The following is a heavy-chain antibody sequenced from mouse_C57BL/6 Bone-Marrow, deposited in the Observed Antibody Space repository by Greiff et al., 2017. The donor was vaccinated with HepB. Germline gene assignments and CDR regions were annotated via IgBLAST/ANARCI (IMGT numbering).Heavy chain of an antibody. D-gene: IGHD2-3*01. CDR1: GYTFTSYG. V-gene: IGHV1-81*01. J-gene: IGHJ2*01. CDR2: IYPRSGNT. CDR3: ARWDGYSPHYFDY. Sequence: LVESGAELARPGASVKLSCKASGYTFTSYGISWVKQRTGQGLEWIGEIYPRSGNTYYNEKFKGKATLTADKSSSTAYMELRSLTSEDSAVYFCARWDGYSPHYFDYWGQGTTLTVSS.